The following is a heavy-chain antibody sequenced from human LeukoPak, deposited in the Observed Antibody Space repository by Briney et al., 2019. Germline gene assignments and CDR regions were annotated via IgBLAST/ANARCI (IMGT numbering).Heavy chain of an antibody. CDR1: GYTFTGYY. V-gene: IGHV1-2*02. D-gene: IGHD2/OR15-2a*01. CDR2: INPNSGDT. Sequence: ASVKVSCKTSGYTFTGYYLHWVRQAPGQGLEWMGWINPNSGDTHSAQNFQGRVTMTRDTSTSTVYMELSSLRSEDTAVYYCARDRRMFSTSGYYGMDVWGQGTTVTVSS. J-gene: IGHJ6*02. CDR3: ARDRRMFSTSGYYGMDV.